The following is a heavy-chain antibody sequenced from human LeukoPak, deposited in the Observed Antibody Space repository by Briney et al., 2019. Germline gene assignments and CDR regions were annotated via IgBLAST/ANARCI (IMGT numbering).Heavy chain of an antibody. CDR3: ARDRYYDFHNWFDP. V-gene: IGHV1-69*05. CDR2: IIPIFGTA. J-gene: IGHJ5*02. CDR1: GGTFSSYA. Sequence: ASVKVSCKASGGTFSSYAISWVRQAPGQGLEWMGGIIPIFGTANYAQKFQGRVTITTDESTSTAYMELSSLRSEDTAVYYCARDRYYDFHNWFDPWGQGTLVTVSS. D-gene: IGHD3-3*01.